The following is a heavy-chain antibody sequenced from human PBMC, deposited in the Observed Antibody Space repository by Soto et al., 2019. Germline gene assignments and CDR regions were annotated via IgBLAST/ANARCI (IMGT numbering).Heavy chain of an antibody. CDR1: GFTFSSYS. Sequence: EVQLVESGGGLVKPRGSLRLSCAASGFTFSSYSMNWVRQAPGKGLEWVSSISSSTGYIYYADSVKGRFTISRDNAKNSLYLQMNSLRAEDTAVYYCAKMGYGGNYYYGMDVWGQGTTVTVSS. V-gene: IGHV3-21*01. D-gene: IGHD2-15*01. CDR2: ISSSTGYI. CDR3: AKMGYGGNYYYGMDV. J-gene: IGHJ6*02.